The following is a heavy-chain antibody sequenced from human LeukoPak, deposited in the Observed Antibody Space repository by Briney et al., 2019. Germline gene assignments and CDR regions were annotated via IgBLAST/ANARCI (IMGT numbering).Heavy chain of an antibody. Sequence: PSETLSLTCAVYGGSFGGYYWSWIRQPPGKGLEWIGEINHSGSTNYNPSLKSRVTISVDTSKNQFSLKLSSVTAADTAVYYCARGQDTAIFQHWGQGTLVTVSS. J-gene: IGHJ1*01. CDR1: GGSFGGYY. CDR2: INHSGST. CDR3: ARGQDTAIFQH. V-gene: IGHV4-34*01. D-gene: IGHD5-18*01.